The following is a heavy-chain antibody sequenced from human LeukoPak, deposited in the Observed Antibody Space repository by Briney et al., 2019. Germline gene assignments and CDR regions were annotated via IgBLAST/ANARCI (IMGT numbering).Heavy chain of an antibody. J-gene: IGHJ6*02. CDR1: GGSISSGGYY. CDR2: IYYSGST. D-gene: IGHD3-10*01. CDR3: ARDPYGSGSYSYYYYGMGV. Sequence: SQTLSLTCTVSGGSISSGGYYWSWIRQHPGKGLEWIGYIYYSGSTYYNPSLKSRVTISVDTSKNQFSLKLSSVTAADTAVYYCARDPYGSGSYSYYYYGMGVWGQGTTVTVSS. V-gene: IGHV4-31*03.